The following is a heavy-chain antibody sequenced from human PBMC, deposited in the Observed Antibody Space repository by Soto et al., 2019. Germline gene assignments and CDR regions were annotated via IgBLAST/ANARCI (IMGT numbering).Heavy chain of an antibody. CDR1: DDSISSNYY. CDR2: MMYRGLS. V-gene: IGHV4-39*02. D-gene: IGHD1-1*01. CDR3: AREQDPPADSYNFAY. Sequence: QLQLQESGPRLVKPSETLSLTCSVSDDSISSNYYWGWIRQPPGKGLEWLGSMMYRGLSSYNPSLRSRLTIAIDTSKKQFSLKLSSVTAADTAVYYCAREQDPPADSYNFAYWGQGTPVSVSS. J-gene: IGHJ4*02.